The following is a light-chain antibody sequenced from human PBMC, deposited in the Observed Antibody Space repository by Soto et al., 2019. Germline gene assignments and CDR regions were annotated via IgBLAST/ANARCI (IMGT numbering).Light chain of an antibody. J-gene: IGLJ2*01. V-gene: IGLV2-23*01. Sequence: QSALTQPASVSGSPGQSITISYTGTSSDVGNYNLVSWYQQEPGKAPKLMIYEGSKRPSGVSNRFSGSKSGNTASLTISGLQAEDEADYYCCSYAGSRVVFGGGTKLTVL. CDR3: CSYAGSRVV. CDR1: SSDVGNYNL. CDR2: EGS.